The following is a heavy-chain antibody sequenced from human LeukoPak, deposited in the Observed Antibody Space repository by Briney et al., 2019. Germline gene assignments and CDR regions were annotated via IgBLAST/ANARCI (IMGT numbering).Heavy chain of an antibody. V-gene: IGHV3-7*03. CDR1: GFTFSSYW. CDR2: INHNGNVN. CDR3: ARGGGLDV. Sequence: GGSLRLSCAASGFTFSSYWMNWARQAPGKGLEWVASINHNGNVNYYVDSVKGRFTIPRDNAKNSLYLQMSNLRAEDTAAYFCARGGGLDVWGQGATVTVSS. D-gene: IGHD3-16*01. J-gene: IGHJ6*02.